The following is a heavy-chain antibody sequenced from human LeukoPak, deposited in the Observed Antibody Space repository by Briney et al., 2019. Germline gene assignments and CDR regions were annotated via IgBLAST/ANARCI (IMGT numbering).Heavy chain of an antibody. CDR3: ARSRYCGGDCYYDY. CDR1: GGSFSGYY. D-gene: IGHD2-21*02. J-gene: IGHJ4*02. Sequence: SETLSLTCVVYGGSFSGYYWSWIRQPPGKGLEWIGEINHSGSTNYNPSLKSRVTISVDTSKNQFSLKLSSVTAADTAVYYCARSRYCGGDCYYDYWGQGTLVTVSS. V-gene: IGHV4-34*01. CDR2: INHSGST.